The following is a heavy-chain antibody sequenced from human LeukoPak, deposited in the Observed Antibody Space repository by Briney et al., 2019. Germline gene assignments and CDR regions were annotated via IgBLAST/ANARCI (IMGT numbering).Heavy chain of an antibody. V-gene: IGHV4-59*01. CDR1: GGSMSNYY. CDR3: AGGSSYNWNDFNY. CDR2: IYYSGTT. Sequence: SETLSLTCTVSGGSMSNYYWIWIRQPPGKGLEWIGYIYYSGTTSYNPSLKSRVTISVDTSKNQFSLKLNSVTAADAAVYYCAGGSSYNWNDFNYWGQGTLVTVSS. J-gene: IGHJ4*02. D-gene: IGHD1-1*01.